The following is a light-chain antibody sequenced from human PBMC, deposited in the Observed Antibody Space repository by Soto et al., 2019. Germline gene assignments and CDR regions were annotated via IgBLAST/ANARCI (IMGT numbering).Light chain of an antibody. V-gene: IGKV1-5*03. CDR2: KAS. CDR1: QSISSW. Sequence: DIQMTQSPSTLSASVGDRVTITCRASQSISSWLAWYQQKPGKAPNLLIYKASSLESGVPSRFSGSGSGTEFSLTISSLQPDDFATNYCQQYISYPLTFGGGTKVEIK. CDR3: QQYISYPLT. J-gene: IGKJ4*01.